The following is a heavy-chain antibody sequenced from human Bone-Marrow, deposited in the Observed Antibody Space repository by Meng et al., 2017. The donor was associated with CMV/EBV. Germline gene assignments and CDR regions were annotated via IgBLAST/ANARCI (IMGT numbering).Heavy chain of an antibody. CDR1: FSSYA. CDR3: ARGYYGSGSESVDPDYFDY. V-gene: IGHV1-69*05. J-gene: IGHJ4*02. D-gene: IGHD3-10*01. CDR2: IIPIYGTA. Sequence: FSSYAISWVRQDPGEGLEGMGGIIPIYGTANYEQKVQGRVMITTDESTSTAYMELSSLRSEDTAVYYCARGYYGSGSESVDPDYFDYWGQGTLVTVSS.